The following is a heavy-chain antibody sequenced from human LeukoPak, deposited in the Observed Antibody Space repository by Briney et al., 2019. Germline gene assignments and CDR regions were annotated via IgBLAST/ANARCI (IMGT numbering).Heavy chain of an antibody. D-gene: IGHD5-12*01. CDR3: VSVTNSDYDRHDY. CDR1: GYTFTAYY. CDR2: ISPSGDT. J-gene: IGHJ4*02. V-gene: IGHV1-2*02. Sequence: ASVKVSCKASGYTFTAYYMHWVRQAPGQGLEWMGWISPSGDTKYAQKFQGRVTMTRDTSITTAYMGLTRLTSDDTAVYYCVSVTNSDYDRHDYWGQGTLVTVSS.